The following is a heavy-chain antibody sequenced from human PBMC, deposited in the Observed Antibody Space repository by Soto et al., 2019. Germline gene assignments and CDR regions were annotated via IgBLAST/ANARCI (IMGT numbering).Heavy chain of an antibody. CDR2: IYYDGNT. Sequence: QLQLQESGPGLVKPSETLSLTCSVSGASISSSSFYWGWIRQPPGKGLESIANIYYDGNTYYNTSLKSRVTISVDTSKNQFSLKLSSVTAADTAVYYCVRSHIVPRLVMYPYDNWGQGTLVTVSS. CDR1: GASISSSSFY. V-gene: IGHV4-39*01. D-gene: IGHD6-6*01. J-gene: IGHJ4*02. CDR3: VRSHIVPRLVMYPYDN.